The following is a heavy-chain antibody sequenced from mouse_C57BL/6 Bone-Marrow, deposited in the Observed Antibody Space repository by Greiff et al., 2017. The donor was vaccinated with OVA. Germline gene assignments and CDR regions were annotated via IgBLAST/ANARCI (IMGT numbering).Heavy chain of an antibody. D-gene: IGHD3-2*02. J-gene: IGHJ4*01. CDR1: GFNIKDDY. CDR3: TTDAAQATFYAMDY. Sequence: VQLQQSGAELVRPGASVKLSCTASGFNIKDDYMHWVKQRPEQGLEWIGWIDPENGDTEYASKFQGKATITADTSSNTAYLQLSSLTSEDTAVYYCTTDAAQATFYAMDYWGQGTSVTVSS. CDR2: IDPENGDT. V-gene: IGHV14-4*01.